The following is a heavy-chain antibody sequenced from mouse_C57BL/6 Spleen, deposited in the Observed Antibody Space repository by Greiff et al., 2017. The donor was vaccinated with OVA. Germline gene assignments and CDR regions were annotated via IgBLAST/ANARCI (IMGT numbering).Heavy chain of an antibody. CDR2: IYPGSGNT. J-gene: IGHJ2*01. Sequence: VQLQQSGPELVKPGASVKISCKASGYTFTDYYINWVKQRPGQGLEWIGWIYPGSGNTKYNEKFKGKATLTVDKSSSTAYMQLSSLTSDDSSVYFCARSPITTVFPYYFDYWGQGTTLTVSS. D-gene: IGHD1-1*01. CDR1: GYTFTDYY. V-gene: IGHV1-84*01. CDR3: ARSPITTVFPYYFDY.